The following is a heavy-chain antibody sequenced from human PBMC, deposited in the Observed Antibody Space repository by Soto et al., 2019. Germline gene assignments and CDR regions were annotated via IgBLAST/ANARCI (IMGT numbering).Heavy chain of an antibody. CDR2: ISAYNANT. V-gene: IGHV1-18*01. CDR3: ARDLSYYDSSGYYYVDS. CDR1: GYTFTSYG. Sequence: ASVKVSCKASGYTFTSYGISWVRQAPGQGLEWMGWISAYNANTNYAQKLQGRVTMTTDTSTSTANMEQRSLRTDDTAVCYCARDLSYYDSSGYYYVDSWGQGTLVTVSS. J-gene: IGHJ4*02. D-gene: IGHD3-22*01.